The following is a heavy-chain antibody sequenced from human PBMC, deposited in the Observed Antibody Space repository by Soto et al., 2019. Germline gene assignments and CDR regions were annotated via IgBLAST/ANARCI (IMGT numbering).Heavy chain of an antibody. Sequence: ASVKVSCKASGYTFYSYGISWVRQGPGQGVEWMGWISAYNGNTNYAQKLQGRVTMTTDTSTSTAYMDLRSLRSDDTAVYYCARDGALRFLEWLFVGMDVWGQGTTVTVSS. V-gene: IGHV1-18*04. CDR3: ARDGALRFLEWLFVGMDV. CDR1: GYTFYSYG. D-gene: IGHD3-3*01. J-gene: IGHJ6*02. CDR2: ISAYNGNT.